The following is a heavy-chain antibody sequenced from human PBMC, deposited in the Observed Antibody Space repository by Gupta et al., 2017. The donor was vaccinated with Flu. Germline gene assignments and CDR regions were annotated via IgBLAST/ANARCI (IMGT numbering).Heavy chain of an antibody. CDR3: ARSVASSSWYSIYYFDY. CDR1: GYTFTGYY. Sequence: QVQLEQSGAEVKEPGASVKVSCKASGYTFTGYYMHWVRQAPGQGLEWMGWINPHSGGTNYAQKFQGWVTMTRDTSISTAYMELSRLRSDDTAMYYCARSVASSSWYSIYYFDYWGQGTLVTVSP. D-gene: IGHD6-13*01. CDR2: INPHSGGT. V-gene: IGHV1-2*04. J-gene: IGHJ4*02.